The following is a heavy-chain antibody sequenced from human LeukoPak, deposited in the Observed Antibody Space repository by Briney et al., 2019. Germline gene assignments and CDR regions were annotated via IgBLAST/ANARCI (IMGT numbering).Heavy chain of an antibody. CDR3: ARETTVTVGRDYYYYYMDV. CDR2: INPSGGST. Sequence: ASVKVSCKASGYTFTGYYMHWVRQAPGQGLEWMGIINPSGGSTSYAQKFQGRVTMTRDMSTSTVYMELSSLRSEDTAVYYCARETTVTVGRDYYYYYMDVWGKGTTVTVSS. V-gene: IGHV1-46*01. D-gene: IGHD4-11*01. J-gene: IGHJ6*03. CDR1: GYTFTGYY.